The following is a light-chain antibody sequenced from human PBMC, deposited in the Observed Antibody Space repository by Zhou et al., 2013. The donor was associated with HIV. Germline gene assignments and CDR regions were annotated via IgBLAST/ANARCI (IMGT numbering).Light chain of an antibody. V-gene: IGKV1-39*01. J-gene: IGKJ4*01. CDR1: QDISNS. CDR2: GAT. CDR3: QQTYSTPELS. Sequence: DIQMTQSPSSLSASVGDRVTITCQASQDISNSLNWYQQKPGKAPTLLIYGATSLQSGVPSRFSGRGSGTDFTLTITGLQPEDFATYYCQQTYSTPELSFGGGTKVEIK.